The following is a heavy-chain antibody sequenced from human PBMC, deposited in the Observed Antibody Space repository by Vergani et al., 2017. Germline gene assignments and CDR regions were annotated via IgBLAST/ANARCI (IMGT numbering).Heavy chain of an antibody. Sequence: EGQLVESGGGLVQPGGSLRLSCAASGFTFSTYAMTWVRQAPGKGLDWVSTLSASDRRTHYADSVKGRFTISRDISKNTLFLNINSLRPEDTAVYYCAKVGRSEVAGTFGAFDIWGQGTMVTVSS. CDR2: LSASDRRT. CDR1: GFTFSTYA. CDR3: AKVGRSEVAGTFGAFDI. J-gene: IGHJ3*02. V-gene: IGHV3-23*04. D-gene: IGHD6-19*01.